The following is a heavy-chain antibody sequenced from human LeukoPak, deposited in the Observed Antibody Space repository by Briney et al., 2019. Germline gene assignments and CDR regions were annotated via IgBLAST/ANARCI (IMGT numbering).Heavy chain of an antibody. CDR2: IYPGDSDT. V-gene: IGHV5-51*01. Sequence: GESLKISCEAPGYSFTSYWIGWVRQMPGKGLEWMGIIYPGDSDTRYSPSFLGQVTISVDKSISTAYLQWSSLKASDTAMYYCARREYTKNGIDYWGQGTLLTVSS. J-gene: IGHJ4*02. CDR3: ARREYTKNGIDY. CDR1: GYSFTSYW. D-gene: IGHD1-26*01.